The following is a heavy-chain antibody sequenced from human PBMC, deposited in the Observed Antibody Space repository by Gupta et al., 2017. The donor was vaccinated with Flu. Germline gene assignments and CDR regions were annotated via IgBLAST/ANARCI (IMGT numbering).Heavy chain of an antibody. J-gene: IGHJ5*02. CDR3: ARRIAGAGSHHWFDP. Sequence: QVQLQESGAGLVKPSQTLSLTCTVSGDSISSGGHYWTWIRQQPGKDLEWIGYVYYTGTTYSNPSLSSRLTVSIDTSKDQFSLSLRSVTAADTAVYYCARRIAGAGSHHWFDPWSPGTLVTVSS. V-gene: IGHV4-31*03. CDR1: GDSISSGGHY. D-gene: IGHD6-13*01. CDR2: VYYTGTT.